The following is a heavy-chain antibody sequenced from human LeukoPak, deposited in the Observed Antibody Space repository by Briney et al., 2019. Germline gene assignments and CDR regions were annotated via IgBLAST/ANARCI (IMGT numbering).Heavy chain of an antibody. CDR3: ATSLGYCSSTSCYEMGY. CDR2: IIPIFGTA. Sequence: ASVTVSCTASGGTFSSYAISWVRQAPGQGLEWMGGIIPIFGTANYAQKFQGRVTITRDTSASTAYMELSSLRSEDTAVYYCATSLGYCSSTSCYEMGYWGQGTLVTVSS. V-gene: IGHV1-69*05. D-gene: IGHD2-2*01. CDR1: GGTFSSYA. J-gene: IGHJ4*02.